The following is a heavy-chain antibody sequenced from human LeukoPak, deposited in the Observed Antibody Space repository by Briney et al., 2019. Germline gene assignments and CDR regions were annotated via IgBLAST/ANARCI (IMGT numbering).Heavy chain of an antibody. V-gene: IGHV1-69*13. CDR3: ARDHSYYFNY. J-gene: IGHJ4*02. CDR2: IIPISGTA. CDR1: GGTFSSYA. Sequence: ASVKVSCKASGGTFSSYAISWVRQAPGQGLEWMGGIIPISGTANYAQKFQGRVTITADESTSTAYMELSSLRSEDTAVYYCARDHSYYFNYWGQGTLVTVSS.